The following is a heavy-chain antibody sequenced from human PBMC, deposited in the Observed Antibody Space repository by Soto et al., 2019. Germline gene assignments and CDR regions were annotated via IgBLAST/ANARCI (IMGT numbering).Heavy chain of an antibody. CDR1: GGSISSGGYY. CDR3: ARDPGWFGEEGGYFDY. V-gene: IGHV4-31*03. D-gene: IGHD3-10*01. Sequence: QVQLQESGPGLVKPSQTLSLTCTVSGGSISSGGYYWSWIRQHPGKGLEWIGYIYYSGSTYYNPSLKIRVTISVDTAKNQFSLKLSSVTAADTAVYYCARDPGWFGEEGGYFDYWGQGTLVTVSS. CDR2: IYYSGST. J-gene: IGHJ4*02.